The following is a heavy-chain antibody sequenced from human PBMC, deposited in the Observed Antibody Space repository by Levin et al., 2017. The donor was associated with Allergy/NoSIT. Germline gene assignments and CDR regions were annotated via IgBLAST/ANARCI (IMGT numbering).Heavy chain of an antibody. CDR1: GFTFSNAW. Sequence: GGSLRLSCAASGFTFSNAWMSWVRQAPGKGLEWVGRIKSKTDGGTTDYAAPVKGRFSISRDDSENTLYLQVNSLEIEDTAVYYCTTDGLGTGTLDFWGQGTLVTVSS. J-gene: IGHJ4*02. D-gene: IGHD1-1*01. CDR2: IKSKTDGGTT. CDR3: TTDGLGTGTLDF. V-gene: IGHV3-15*01.